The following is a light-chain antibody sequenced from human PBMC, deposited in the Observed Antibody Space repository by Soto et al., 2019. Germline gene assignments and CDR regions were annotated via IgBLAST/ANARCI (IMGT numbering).Light chain of an antibody. CDR1: QSVSTT. CDR2: GAS. J-gene: IGKJ1*01. CDR3: QQYNNWPRT. V-gene: IGKV3-15*01. Sequence: EIVMTQSPATLSVSPGERATLSCRASQSVSTTLTWYQQRPGQAPRLLIYGASTRATGIPARFSGSGSGTEFTLTINSLHSEDVAVYYCQQYNNWPRTFGQGTKVEIK.